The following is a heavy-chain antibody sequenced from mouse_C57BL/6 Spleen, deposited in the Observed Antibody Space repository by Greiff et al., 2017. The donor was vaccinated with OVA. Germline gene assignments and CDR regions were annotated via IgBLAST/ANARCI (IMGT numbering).Heavy chain of an antibody. CDR3: ARSPLSGAWFAY. V-gene: IGHV1-55*01. CDR2: IYPGSGST. J-gene: IGHJ3*01. Sequence: VQLQQPGAELVKPGASVKMSCKASGYTFTSYWITWVKQRPGQGLEWIGDIYPGSGSTNYNEKFKSKATLTVDTSSSTAYMQLSSLTSEDSAVYYCARSPLSGAWFAYWGQGTLVTVSA. D-gene: IGHD1-3*01. CDR1: GYTFTSYW.